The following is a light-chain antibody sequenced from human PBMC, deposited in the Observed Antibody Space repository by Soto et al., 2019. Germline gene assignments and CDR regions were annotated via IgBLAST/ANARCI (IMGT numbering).Light chain of an antibody. J-gene: IGKJ5*01. CDR1: QSVSNNY. CDR3: QYYGSSHSNT. CDR2: AAS. V-gene: IGKV3-20*01. Sequence: EIVWTLSSGTMSLSPGERATLSCRASQSVSNNYLAWYQQKPCQAPRLLIYAASSRATGVPDRFSGSGSGTDFTLTISRLEPEDFAVYYCQYYGSSHSNTFGQGTRLEIK.